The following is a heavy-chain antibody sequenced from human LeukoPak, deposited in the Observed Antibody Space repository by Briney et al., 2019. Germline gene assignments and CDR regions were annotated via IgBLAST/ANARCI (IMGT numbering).Heavy chain of an antibody. Sequence: SETLSLTCTVSGGSISSYYWSWIRQPPGKGLEWIGYIYYSGSTNYNPSLKSRVTISVDTSKDQFSLKLSSVTAADTAVYYCARGPDYDFWSGYYVDVWGKGTTVTVSS. CDR1: GGSISSYY. CDR2: IYYSGST. D-gene: IGHD3-3*01. CDR3: ARGPDYDFWSGYYVDV. J-gene: IGHJ6*04. V-gene: IGHV4-59*01.